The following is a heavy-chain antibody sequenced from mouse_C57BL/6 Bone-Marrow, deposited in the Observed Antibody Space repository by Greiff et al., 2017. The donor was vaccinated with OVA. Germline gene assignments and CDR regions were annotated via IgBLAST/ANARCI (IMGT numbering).Heavy chain of an antibody. Sequence: DVKLVESGGGLVKPGGSLKLSCAASGFTFSSYAMSWVRQTPEKRLAWVATISDGGRYTSYPDNVKGRFTISRDNAKNNRYRQMSHLKSEDTAMYYWAREGHYYGSRGYFDDWGQGTTLTVSS. CDR3: AREGHYYGSRGYFDD. V-gene: IGHV5-4*01. CDR1: GFTFSSYA. J-gene: IGHJ2*01. D-gene: IGHD1-1*01. CDR2: ISDGGRYT.